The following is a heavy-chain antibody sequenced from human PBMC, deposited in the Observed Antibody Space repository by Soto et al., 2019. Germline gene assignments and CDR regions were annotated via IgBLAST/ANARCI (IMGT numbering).Heavy chain of an antibody. V-gene: IGHV1-2*02. CDR3: AREEGTQLERGY. CDR2: INPNSGGT. CDR1: GYTFTGYC. Sequence: AASVKVSCKASGYTFTGYCMHWVRQAPGQGLEWMGWINPNSGGTNYAQKFQGRVTMTRDTSISTAYMELSRLRSDDTAVYYCAREEGTQLERGYWGQGTLVTVSS. J-gene: IGHJ4*02. D-gene: IGHD1-1*01.